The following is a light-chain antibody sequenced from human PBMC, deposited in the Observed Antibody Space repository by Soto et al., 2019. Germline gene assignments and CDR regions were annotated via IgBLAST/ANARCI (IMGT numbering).Light chain of an antibody. Sequence: QSALTQPASVSGSPGQSITISCTGTSNDVGGYDYVSWYQQHSGKVPKLIIYDVSKRPSGVSSRFFGSKSGNTASLTISGLQAEDEAEYYCTSYTGATHVVFGGGTKVTVL. V-gene: IGLV2-14*03. CDR1: SNDVGGYDY. CDR3: TSYTGATHVV. J-gene: IGLJ2*01. CDR2: DVS.